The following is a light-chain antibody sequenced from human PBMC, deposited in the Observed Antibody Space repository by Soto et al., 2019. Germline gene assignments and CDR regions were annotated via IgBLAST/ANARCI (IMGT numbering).Light chain of an antibody. J-gene: IGKJ1*01. CDR1: QSISSW. V-gene: IGKV1-5*01. CDR2: DVS. Sequence: DIQMTQSPSTLSASVGDRVTITCRASQSISSWLAWYQQKPGKAPKLLIYDVSSLESVVPSRFSGSGSGTEFTLTISSLQPDDFATYYCQQYSSYPETFGQGTKVETK. CDR3: QQYSSYPET.